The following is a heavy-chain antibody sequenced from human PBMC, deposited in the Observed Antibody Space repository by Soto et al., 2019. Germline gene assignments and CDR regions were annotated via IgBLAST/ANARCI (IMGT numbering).Heavy chain of an antibody. Sequence: QVQLVQSGAEVKKPGSSVKVSCKASGGTFSSYAISWVRQAPGQGLEWMGGIIPIFGTANYAQKFQGRVTITADEATSTAYMELSSLRSEDTAVYYCARDRCSGGSCYSEYYYYYYGMYVWGQGTTVTVSS. CDR3: ARDRCSGGSCYSEYYYYYYGMYV. V-gene: IGHV1-69*01. CDR2: IIPIFGTA. J-gene: IGHJ6*02. CDR1: GGTFSSYA. D-gene: IGHD2-15*01.